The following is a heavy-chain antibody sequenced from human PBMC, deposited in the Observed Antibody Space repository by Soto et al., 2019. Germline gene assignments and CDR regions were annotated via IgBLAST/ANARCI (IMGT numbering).Heavy chain of an antibody. CDR1: GFTFSRSA. CDR2: IRNRANSYAT. V-gene: IGHV3-73*02. CDR3: ITDLGELPGHYFDY. D-gene: IGHD3-10*01. J-gene: IGHJ4*02. Sequence: EVQLVESGGGLVQPGESLKLSCAASGFTFSRSAIHWVRQASGKGLEWVGRIRNRANSYATTYAASLEGRITISRDDSKDTAFLQMNSLKIEDTAIYYCITDLGELPGHYFDYWGQGTQVTVSA.